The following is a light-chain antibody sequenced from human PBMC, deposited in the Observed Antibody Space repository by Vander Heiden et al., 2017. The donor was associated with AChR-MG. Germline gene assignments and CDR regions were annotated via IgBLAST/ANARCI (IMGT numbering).Light chain of an antibody. CDR3: QQRSNGPPTYS. Sequence: VLFQSPATLSLFPGDTATVFCRATESVNSYLAWYQHKPGQAPRLLIYDASNRATGIPDRFIGSGFGTDFALTISRLEPEDFAVYYCQQRSNGPPTYSFGGETKVEIK. V-gene: IGKV3-11*01. CDR1: ESVNSY. CDR2: DAS. J-gene: IGKJ4*01.